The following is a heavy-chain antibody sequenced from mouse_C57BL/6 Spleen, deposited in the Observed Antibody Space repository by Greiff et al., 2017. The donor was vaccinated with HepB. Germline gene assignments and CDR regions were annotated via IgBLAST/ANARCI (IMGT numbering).Heavy chain of an antibody. D-gene: IGHD1-1*01. CDR3: ARGGVITTVVEGY. CDR1: GYTFTDYY. J-gene: IGHJ2*01. V-gene: IGHV1-26*01. CDR2: INPNNGGT. Sequence: EVKLQQSGPELVKPGASVKISCKASGYTFTDYYMNWVKQSHGKSLEWIGDINPNNGGTSYNQKFKGKATLTVDKSSSTAYMELRSLTSEDSAVYYCARGGVITTVVEGYWGQGTTLTVSS.